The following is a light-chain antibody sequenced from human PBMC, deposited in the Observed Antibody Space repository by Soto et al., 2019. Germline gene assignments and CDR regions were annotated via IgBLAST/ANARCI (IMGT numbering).Light chain of an antibody. CDR1: QDISNY. CDR2: DAS. V-gene: IGKV1-33*01. CDR3: QQYDNIPT. J-gene: IGKJ4*01. Sequence: DIQMTQSPSSLSASVGDRVTITCQASQDISNYLNWYQHKPGKPPKFLIYDASNLETGVPSRFSGSGSGTHFTLTISSLQPEDFATYYCQQYDNIPTFGGGTRVEIK.